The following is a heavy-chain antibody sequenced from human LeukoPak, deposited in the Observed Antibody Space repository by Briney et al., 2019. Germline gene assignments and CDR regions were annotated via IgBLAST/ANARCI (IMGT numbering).Heavy chain of an antibody. CDR3: ASYHSTHSSSWYDESYFDY. Sequence: SETLSLTCTVSGGSISSSSYYWGWIRQPPGKGLEWIGSIYYSGSTYYNPSLKSRVTISVDRSKNQFSLKLSSVTAADTAVYYCASYHSTHSSSWYDESYFDYWGQGTLVTVSS. CDR2: IYYSGST. J-gene: IGHJ4*02. D-gene: IGHD6-13*01. CDR1: GGSISSSSYY. V-gene: IGHV4-39*07.